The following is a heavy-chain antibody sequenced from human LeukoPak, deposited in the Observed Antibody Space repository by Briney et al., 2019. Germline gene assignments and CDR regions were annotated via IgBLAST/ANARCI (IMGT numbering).Heavy chain of an antibody. CDR1: GFTFSNAW. CDR2: IKSKTDGGTT. D-gene: IGHD3-16*02. J-gene: IGHJ4*02. V-gene: IGHV3-15*01. Sequence: GGSLRLSCVASGFTFSNAWMSWVRQAPGKGLEWVGRIKSKTDGGTTDYAAPVKGRFTISRDDSKNTLYLQMNSLKTEDTAVYYCTTGPMITFGGVIVSWGQGTLVTVSS. CDR3: TTGPMITFGGVIVS.